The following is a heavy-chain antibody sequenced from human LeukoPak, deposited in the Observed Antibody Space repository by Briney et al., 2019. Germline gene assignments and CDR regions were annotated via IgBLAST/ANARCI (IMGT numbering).Heavy chain of an antibody. V-gene: IGHV4-39*01. CDR1: GGSISISSHY. Sequence: SETLSLTCTVSGGSISISSHYWAWIRQPPGTGLECLGNIYYSGSTHYNPSLKSRVTMSLDTSKNQFSLKVTSVTAADTAIYYCARLADRARGGHFDYWGQGMLVTVSS. CDR2: IYYSGST. J-gene: IGHJ4*02. D-gene: IGHD6-25*01. CDR3: ARLADRARGGHFDY.